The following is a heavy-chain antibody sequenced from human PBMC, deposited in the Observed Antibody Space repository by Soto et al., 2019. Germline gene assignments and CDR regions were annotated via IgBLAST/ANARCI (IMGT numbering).Heavy chain of an antibody. CDR2: IYYSGST. CDR1: VGSISSYY. CDR3: ARYGSGSYYNEYFDY. D-gene: IGHD3-10*01. V-gene: IGHV4-59*01. J-gene: IGHJ4*02. Sequence: SETLSLTCTVSVGSISSYYWSWIRQPPGKGLERIEYIYYSGSTNYNPSLKSRVTISVDTSKNQFSLKLSSVTAADTAVYYCARYGSGSYYNEYFDYWGQGTLVTVSS.